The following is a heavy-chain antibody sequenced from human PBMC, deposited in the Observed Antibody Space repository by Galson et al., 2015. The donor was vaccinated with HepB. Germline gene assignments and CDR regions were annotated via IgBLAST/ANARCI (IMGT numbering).Heavy chain of an antibody. D-gene: IGHD6-19*01. J-gene: IGHJ4*02. V-gene: IGHV3-74*01. Sequence: SLRLSCAASGFTFGDYAMSWFRQAPGKGLEWVSRINSDGSSTAYADSVKGRFTISRDNAKSTLYVQMNSLRAEDTAVYYCVRGTTDPSGWYMKWDYWGQGTLVTVSS. CDR3: VRGTTDPSGWYMKWDY. CDR2: INSDGSST. CDR1: GFTFGDYA.